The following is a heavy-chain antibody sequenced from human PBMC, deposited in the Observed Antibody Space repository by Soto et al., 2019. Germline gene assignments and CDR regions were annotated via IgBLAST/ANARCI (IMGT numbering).Heavy chain of an antibody. CDR1: GGSISSYY. V-gene: IGHV4-59*08. D-gene: IGHD3-3*01. J-gene: IGHJ2*01. Sequence: QLQLQESGPGLVKPSETLSLTCTVSGGSISSYYWSWIRQPPGKGLEWIGYIYYSGSTNYNPSLKSRVTTAVDTSKNQCALKLRSVTAADTAVYYCARLEGYWYFDIWGRGTLVTVSS. CDR2: IYYSGST. CDR3: ARLEGYWYFDI.